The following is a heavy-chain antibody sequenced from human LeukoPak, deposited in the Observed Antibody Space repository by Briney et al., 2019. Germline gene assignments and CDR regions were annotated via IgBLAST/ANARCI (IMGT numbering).Heavy chain of an antibody. V-gene: IGHV1-18*01. J-gene: IGHJ5*02. CDR2: ISAYNGNT. CDR3: ARDPSYYDRNWFDP. Sequence: ASVKVSCKASGYTFTSYGISWVRQAPGQGLEWMGWISAYNGNTNYAQKLQGRVTMTTDTSTSTAYMELSSLRSEDTAVYYCARDPSYYDRNWFDPWGQGTLVTVSS. D-gene: IGHD3-3*01. CDR1: GYTFTSYG.